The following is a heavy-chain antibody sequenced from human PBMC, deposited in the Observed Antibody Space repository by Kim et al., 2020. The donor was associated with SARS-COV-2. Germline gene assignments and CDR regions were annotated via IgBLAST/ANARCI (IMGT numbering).Heavy chain of an antibody. CDR3: ARHRRGWLQTIPYYFDY. Sequence: SETLSLTCTVSGGSISSSSYYWGWIRQPPGKGLEWIGSIYYSGSTYYNPSLKSRVTISVDTSKNQFSLKLSSLTAADTAVYYCARHRRGWLQTIPYYFDYWGQRTLVTVSS. V-gene: IGHV4-39*01. D-gene: IGHD5-12*01. J-gene: IGHJ4*02. CDR1: GGSISSSSYY. CDR2: IYYSGST.